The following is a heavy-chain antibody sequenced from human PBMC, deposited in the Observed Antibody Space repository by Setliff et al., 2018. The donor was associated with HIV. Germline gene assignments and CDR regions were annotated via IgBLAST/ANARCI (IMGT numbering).Heavy chain of an antibody. J-gene: IGHJ4*02. Sequence: GGSLRLSCAASGFSVSNYYMAWVRQAPGKGLEWVSTIYSDGTTYHADSVKGRFTLSRDNSKNTLFLQMSSLRPEDTAVFYCARLRLFSSALDYWGQGTLVTVSS. CDR3: ARLRLFSSALDY. V-gene: IGHV3-66*02. CDR1: GFSVSNYY. CDR2: IYSDGTT. D-gene: IGHD2-2*01.